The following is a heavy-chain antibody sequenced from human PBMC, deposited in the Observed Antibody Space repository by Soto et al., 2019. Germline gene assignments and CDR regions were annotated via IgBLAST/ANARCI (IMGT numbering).Heavy chain of an antibody. CDR1: GYTFTSYG. D-gene: IGHD6-19*01. CDR3: VVSPTRTGYSSDFAD. CDR2: ISAYNGNT. J-gene: IGHJ4*02. Sequence: GASVKVSCKASGYTFTSYGISWVRQAPGQGLEWMGWISAYNGNTNYAQKLQGRVTMTTDTSTSTAYMELRSLRSDDTAVYYCVVSPTRTGYSSDFADWGQGTRVTVPS. V-gene: IGHV1-18*01.